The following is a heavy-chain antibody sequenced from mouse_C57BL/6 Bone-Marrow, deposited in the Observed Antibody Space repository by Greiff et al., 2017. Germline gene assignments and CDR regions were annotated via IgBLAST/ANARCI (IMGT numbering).Heavy chain of an antibody. J-gene: IGHJ4*01. V-gene: IGHV6-3*01. CDR3: TEGYGSSDYYAMDY. CDR1: GFTFSNYW. CDR2: IRLKSDNYAT. Sequence: DVQLVESGGGLVQPGGSMKLSCVASGFTFSNYWMNWVRQSPEKGLEWVAQIRLKSDNYATHYAESVKGRFTISRDDSKSSVYLQMNNLRAEDTGIYYCTEGYGSSDYYAMDYWGQGTSVTVSS. D-gene: IGHD1-1*01.